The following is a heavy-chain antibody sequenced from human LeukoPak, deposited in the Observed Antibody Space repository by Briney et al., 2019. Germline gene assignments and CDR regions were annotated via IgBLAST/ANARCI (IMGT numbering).Heavy chain of an antibody. CDR3: ARESMCQYYYYYYYMDV. CDR1: GYTFTSYG. CDR2: ISAYNGNT. Sequence: GASVKVSCKASGYTFTSYGISWVRQAPGQGLEWMGWISAYNGNTNYAQKLQGRVTMTTDTSTSTAYMELRSLRSDDTAVYYCARESMCQYYYYYYYMDVWDKGTTVTVSS. J-gene: IGHJ6*03. V-gene: IGHV1-18*01.